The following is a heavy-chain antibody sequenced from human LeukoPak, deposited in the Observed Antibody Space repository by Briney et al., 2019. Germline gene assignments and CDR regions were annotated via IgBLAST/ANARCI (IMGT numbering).Heavy chain of an antibody. J-gene: IGHJ4*02. CDR3: AKIESRYSSGSLPTY. D-gene: IGHD2-15*01. CDR1: GFTFSSYG. V-gene: IGHV3-23*01. Sequence: PGGSLRLSCAASGFTFSSYGMSWVRQAPGKGLEWVSAISGSGGSTYYADSVKGRFTISRDNSKNTLYLQMNSLRAEDTAVYYCAKIESRYSSGSLPTYWGQGTLVTVSS. CDR2: ISGSGGST.